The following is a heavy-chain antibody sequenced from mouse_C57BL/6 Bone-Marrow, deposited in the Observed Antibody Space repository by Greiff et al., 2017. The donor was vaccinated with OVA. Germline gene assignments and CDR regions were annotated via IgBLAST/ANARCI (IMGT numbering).Heavy chain of an antibody. D-gene: IGHD2-2*01. CDR3: ARALLYVYDGYAMDY. CDR1: GYTFTSYW. Sequence: VQLQQPGAELVKPGASVKMSCKASGYTFTSYWITWVKQRPGPGLEWIGDIYPGSGSTNYNEKFKSKATLTVDTSYSTAYMQLSSLTSEDSAVYYCARALLYVYDGYAMDYWGQGTSVTVSS. V-gene: IGHV1-55*01. J-gene: IGHJ4*01. CDR2: IYPGSGST.